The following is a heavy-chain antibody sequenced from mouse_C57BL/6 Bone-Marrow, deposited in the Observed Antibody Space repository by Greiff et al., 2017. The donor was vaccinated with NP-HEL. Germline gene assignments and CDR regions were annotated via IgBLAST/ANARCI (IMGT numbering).Heavy chain of an antibody. CDR3: ARGGLNFDY. Sequence: QVQLKESGAELVMPGASVKLSCKASGYTFTSYWMHWVKQRPGQGLEWIGEIDPSDSYTNYNQKFKGKSTLTVDKSSSTAYMQLSSLTSEDSAVYYCARGGLNFDYWGQGTTLTVSS. J-gene: IGHJ2*01. CDR1: GYTFTSYW. D-gene: IGHD2-2*01. CDR2: IDPSDSYT. V-gene: IGHV1-69*01.